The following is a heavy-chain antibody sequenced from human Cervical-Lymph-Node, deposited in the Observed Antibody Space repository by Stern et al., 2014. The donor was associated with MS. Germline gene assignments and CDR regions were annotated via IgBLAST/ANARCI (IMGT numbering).Heavy chain of an antibody. D-gene: IGHD1-7*01. J-gene: IGHJ6*02. CDR3: ARERQYGTGWHVESTGMDV. CDR1: GFGFSDLY. CDR2: ISRRGSVT. Sequence: QVQLVQSGGGLVKPGGSLRLTCAASGFGFSDLYMHWIRQAPGKGLEWVSQISRRGSVTYYAESVRGRFTTSRDNIKKSLYLQMNSLRAEDTAVYYCARERQYGTGWHVESTGMDVWGQGTTVTVSS. V-gene: IGHV3-11*01.